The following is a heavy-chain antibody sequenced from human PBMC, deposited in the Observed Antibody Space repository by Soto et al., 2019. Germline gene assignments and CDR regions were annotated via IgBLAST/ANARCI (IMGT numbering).Heavy chain of an antibody. V-gene: IGHV4-59*08. D-gene: IGHD4-17*01. CDR3: AIIDGDYDY. Sequence: SETLSLTCTVSGGSISSYYWSWIRQPPGKGLEWIGYIYYSGSTNYNPSLKSRVNISVDTSKNQFSLKLSSVTAADTAVYYCAIIDGDYDYWGQGTLVTVSS. J-gene: IGHJ4*02. CDR2: IYYSGST. CDR1: GGSISSYY.